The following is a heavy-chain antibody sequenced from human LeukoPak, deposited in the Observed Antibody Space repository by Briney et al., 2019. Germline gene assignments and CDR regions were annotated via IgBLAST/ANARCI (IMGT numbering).Heavy chain of an antibody. J-gene: IGHJ4*02. V-gene: IGHV4-39*01. D-gene: IGHD1-26*01. CDR2: IYYSGST. CDR1: GGSISSRSYY. Sequence: PSETLSLTCTVSGGSISSRSYYWGWIRQPPGKGLEWIGSIYYSGSTYYNPSLKSRFTISVGTSKNQFSLRLSSVTAADAAVYYCASLLGPAGATNPDYWGQGTLVTVSS. CDR3: ASLLGPAGATNPDY.